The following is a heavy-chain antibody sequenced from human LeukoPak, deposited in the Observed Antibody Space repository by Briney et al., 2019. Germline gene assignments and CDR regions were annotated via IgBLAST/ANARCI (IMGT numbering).Heavy chain of an antibody. CDR2: INPNSGGT. J-gene: IGHJ6*03. V-gene: IGHV1-2*02. CDR1: GYTFTGYY. Sequence: EASVKVSCKASGYTFTGYYMHWVRQAPGQGLEWMGWINPNSGGTNYAQKFQGRVTMTRDTSISTAYMELSRLRSDDTAVYYCARDPSSWYDQRSLDYYYYYMDVWGKGTTVTVSS. CDR3: ARDPSSWYDQRSLDYYYYYMDV. D-gene: IGHD6-13*01.